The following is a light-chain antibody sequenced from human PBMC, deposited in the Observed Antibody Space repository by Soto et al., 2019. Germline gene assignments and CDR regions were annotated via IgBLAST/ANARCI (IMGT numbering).Light chain of an antibody. CDR3: ASYAGSPTYV. V-gene: IGLV2-23*02. CDR2: EVT. CDR1: SDIGNYNL. Sequence: SALTKPASVSGSPGQSVTISCSGSDIGNYNLVSWYQHLPGRAPKLLIFEVTMRPSGISDRFSGSKSASTASLTISGLQAEDEGDYYCASYAGSPTYVFGSAPKGTV. J-gene: IGLJ1*01.